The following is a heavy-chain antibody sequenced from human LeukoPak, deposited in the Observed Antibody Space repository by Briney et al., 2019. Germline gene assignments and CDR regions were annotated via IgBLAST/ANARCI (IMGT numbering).Heavy chain of an antibody. Sequence: GGSLRLSCAASGFTFSSYAMSWVRQAPGKGLEWVSAISGSGGSTYYADSVEGRFTISRDNSKNTLYLQMNSLRAEDTAVYYCAKGLYYYGSGSSDYWGQGTLVTVSS. D-gene: IGHD3-10*01. J-gene: IGHJ4*02. CDR2: ISGSGGST. V-gene: IGHV3-23*01. CDR1: GFTFSSYA. CDR3: AKGLYYYGSGSSDY.